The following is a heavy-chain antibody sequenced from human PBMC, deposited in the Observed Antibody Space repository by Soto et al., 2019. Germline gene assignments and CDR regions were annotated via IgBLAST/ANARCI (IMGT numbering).Heavy chain of an antibody. J-gene: IGHJ4*02. CDR1: GYSFTSLD. D-gene: IGHD1-26*01. Sequence: QVQLVPSGAEVREPGASVKVSCKASGYSFTSLDINWVRQTTGQGLEWMGWMQPSSGRTGYAQKFKGRVTMTRDTSINTAYMELSSLTSDDTAFYYCARGVTEGVDYWGQGPLVTVSS. CDR2: MQPSSGRT. V-gene: IGHV1-8*01. CDR3: ARGVTEGVDY.